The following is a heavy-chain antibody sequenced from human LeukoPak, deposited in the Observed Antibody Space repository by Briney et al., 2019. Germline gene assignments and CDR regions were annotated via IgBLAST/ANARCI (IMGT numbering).Heavy chain of an antibody. CDR1: GFTFSSYS. CDR2: ISSSSSTI. Sequence: QPGGSLRLTCAASGFTFSSYSMNWVRQAPGKGLEWVSYISSSSSTIYYADSVKGRFTISGDNAKNSLYLQMNSLRAEDTAVYYCARGGGLADYWGQGTLVTVSS. D-gene: IGHD1-26*01. CDR3: ARGGGLADY. V-gene: IGHV3-48*01. J-gene: IGHJ4*02.